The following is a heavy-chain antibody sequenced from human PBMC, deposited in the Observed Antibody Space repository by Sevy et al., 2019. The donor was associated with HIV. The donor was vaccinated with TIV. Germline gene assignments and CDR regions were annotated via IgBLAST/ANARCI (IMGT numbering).Heavy chain of an antibody. Sequence: GGSLRLSSAASGFTFSSYSMNWVRQAPGKGLEWVSSISSSSSYIYYADSVKGRFTISRDNAKNSLYLQMNSLRAEDTAVYYCARDSRDFWSGSLYDYWGQGTLVTVSS. J-gene: IGHJ4*02. CDR3: ARDSRDFWSGSLYDY. CDR1: GFTFSSYS. D-gene: IGHD3-3*01. CDR2: ISSSSSYI. V-gene: IGHV3-21*01.